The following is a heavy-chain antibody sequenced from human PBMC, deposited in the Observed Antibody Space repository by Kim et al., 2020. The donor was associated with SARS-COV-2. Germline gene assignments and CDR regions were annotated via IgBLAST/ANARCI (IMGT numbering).Heavy chain of an antibody. V-gene: IGHV3-7*01. Sequence: YGDSVKGRFTISRDNAKNSLYLQMNSLRAEDTAVYYCARERGIVPGDFDYWGQGTLVTVSS. J-gene: IGHJ4*02. CDR3: ARERGIVPGDFDY. D-gene: IGHD3-16*01.